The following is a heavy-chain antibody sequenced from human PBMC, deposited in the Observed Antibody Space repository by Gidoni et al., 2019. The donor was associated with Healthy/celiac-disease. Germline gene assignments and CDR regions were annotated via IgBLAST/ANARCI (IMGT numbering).Heavy chain of an antibody. D-gene: IGHD2-2*01. CDR3: ATRWGYGSSTSCYDLYFDL. J-gene: IGHJ2*01. CDR1: GGTFSSYT. CDR2: IIPILGIA. Sequence: EVKKPGSSVKVYCKASGGTFSSYTISWVRQAPGQGLEWMGRIIPILGIANYAQKFQGRVTITADKSTSTAYMELSSLGSEDTAGYYCATRWGYGSSTSCYDLYFDLWGRGTLVTVSS. V-gene: IGHV1-69*02.